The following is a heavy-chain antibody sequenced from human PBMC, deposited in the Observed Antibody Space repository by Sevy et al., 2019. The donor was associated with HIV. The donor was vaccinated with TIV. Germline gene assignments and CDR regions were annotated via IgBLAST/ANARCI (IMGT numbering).Heavy chain of an antibody. D-gene: IGHD6-6*01. CDR1: GFIFSDYY. J-gene: IGHJ4*02. V-gene: IGHV3-11*01. CDR2: ISSSGSTI. CDR3: AREKRVAARPWYFDY. Sequence: GGSLRLSCAASGFIFSDYYMSWIRQAPGKGLEWVSYISSSGSTIYYADSVKGRFTISRDNAKNSLYLQMNSLRAEDTAVYYCAREKRVAARPWYFDYWGQGTLVTVSS.